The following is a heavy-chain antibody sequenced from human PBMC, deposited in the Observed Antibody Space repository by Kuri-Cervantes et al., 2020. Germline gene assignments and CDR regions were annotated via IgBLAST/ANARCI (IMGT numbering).Heavy chain of an antibody. CDR3: ARVAVAGTWDY. V-gene: IGHV1-8*01. J-gene: IGHJ4*02. Sequence: ASVKVSCKASGYTFTSYDINWVRQTTGQGLEWMGWINPNTGATGYAQRFQGRVTMTRDTSINTAYMELSRLRSDDTAVYYCARVAVAGTWDYWGQGTLVTVSS. CDR1: GYTFTSYD. CDR2: INPNTGAT. D-gene: IGHD6-19*01.